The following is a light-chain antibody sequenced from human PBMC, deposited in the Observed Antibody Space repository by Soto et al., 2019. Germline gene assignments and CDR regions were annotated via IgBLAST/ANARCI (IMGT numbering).Light chain of an antibody. Sequence: EVVLAQSPGTLSLSPGERAPLSWRASQSISNSYVAWYQQKARHAPRLLIYGASSRATGIPDRFSDSGSGTDFTLTISRLEPEDLAVYYCQQYDSSHRTFGQGTKVEIK. V-gene: IGKV3-20*01. J-gene: IGKJ1*01. CDR1: QSISNSY. CDR2: GAS. CDR3: QQYDSSHRT.